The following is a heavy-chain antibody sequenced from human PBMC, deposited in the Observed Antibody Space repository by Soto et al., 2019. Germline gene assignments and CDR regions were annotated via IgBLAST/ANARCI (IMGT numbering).Heavy chain of an antibody. CDR3: ARSDGIAAATACNWFDP. J-gene: IGHJ5*02. CDR1: GGTFSSYA. CDR2: IIPIFGTA. V-gene: IGHV1-69*12. Sequence: QVQLVQSGAEVKKPGSSVKVSCKASGGTFSSYAISWVRQAPGQGLEWMGGIIPIFGTANYAQKFQGRVTITADESTSTAYMELSSLRSEDTAVYYCARSDGIAAATACNWFDPWGQGTLVTVSS. D-gene: IGHD6-13*01.